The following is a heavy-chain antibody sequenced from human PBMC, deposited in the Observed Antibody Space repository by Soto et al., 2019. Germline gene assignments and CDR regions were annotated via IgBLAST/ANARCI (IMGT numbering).Heavy chain of an antibody. J-gene: IGHJ6*01. CDR3: STDQKTVVSAITNYYGMDV. D-gene: IGHD3-16*01. V-gene: IGHV3-15*01. CDR1: GFTFSIAW. Sequence: GWSLRLSCAASGFTFSIAWMSWVRQAPGKGLEWVGRVKSKLAGGATDYAAPVKGRFTISRDDSQETLYLQMNSLKIEDTAVYYCSTDQKTVVSAITNYYGMDVLGEGSTVTVAS. CDR2: VKSKLAGGAT.